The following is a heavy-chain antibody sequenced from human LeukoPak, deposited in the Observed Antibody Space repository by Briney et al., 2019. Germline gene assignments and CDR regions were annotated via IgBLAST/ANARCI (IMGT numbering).Heavy chain of an antibody. J-gene: IGHJ4*02. D-gene: IGHD2-15*01. CDR3: ARTSRSSSIDD. Sequence: PGRSLRLSCTTSGFTFADYTMAWVRQAPRKGLEWVANINQGGSDKSYVDSVKGRFTISRDNAKNSLYLEMNSLRVEDTAMYYCARTSRSSSIDDWGQGTLVTVSS. V-gene: IGHV3-7*01. CDR2: INQGGSDK. CDR1: GFTFADYT.